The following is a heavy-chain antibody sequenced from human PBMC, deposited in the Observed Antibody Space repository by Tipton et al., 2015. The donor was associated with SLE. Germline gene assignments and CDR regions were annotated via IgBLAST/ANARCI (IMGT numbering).Heavy chain of an antibody. Sequence: TLSLTCTVSGGSISSSSYYWGWIRQPPGKGLEWIGSIYYSGNSYYNPSLKRRVTISVDTSKNHFSLKLRAVSAADTAVYYCAIGEQQSDYYYYYHMDVWGKGTTVTVSS. CDR2: IYYSGNS. CDR3: AIGEQQSDYYYYYHMDV. V-gene: IGHV4-39*02. D-gene: IGHD6-13*01. CDR1: GGSISSSSYY. J-gene: IGHJ6*03.